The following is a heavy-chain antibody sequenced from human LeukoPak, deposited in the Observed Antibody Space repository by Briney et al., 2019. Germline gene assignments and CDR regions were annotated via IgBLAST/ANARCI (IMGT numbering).Heavy chain of an antibody. V-gene: IGHV3-64*04. J-gene: IGHJ4*02. CDR2: ISSNGDTT. D-gene: IGHD2-15*01. CDR3: AKDRDCSGSSCSYFDY. CDR1: GFTLSSFA. Sequence: GGSLRLSCSASGFTLSSFAMHWVRQAPGKGLDYISSISSNGDTTYYADSVKGRFTISRDNSKNTLYLQMNSLRAEDTAVYYCAKDRDCSGSSCSYFDYWGQGTLVTVSS.